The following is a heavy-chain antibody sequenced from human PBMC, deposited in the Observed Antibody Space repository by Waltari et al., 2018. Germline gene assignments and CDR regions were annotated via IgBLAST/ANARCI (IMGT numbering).Heavy chain of an antibody. CDR1: GFTFSSYS. V-gene: IGHV3-21*01. D-gene: IGHD3-22*01. Sequence: EVQLVESGGGLVKLGGSLRLSCAASGFTFSSYSINWVRQAPGKGLEWVSSISSSSSYIYYADSVKGRFTISRDNAKNSLYLQMNSLRAEDTAVYYCARAEYYYDSSGYYYFDYWGQGTLVTVSS. J-gene: IGHJ4*02. CDR3: ARAEYYYDSSGYYYFDY. CDR2: ISSSSSYI.